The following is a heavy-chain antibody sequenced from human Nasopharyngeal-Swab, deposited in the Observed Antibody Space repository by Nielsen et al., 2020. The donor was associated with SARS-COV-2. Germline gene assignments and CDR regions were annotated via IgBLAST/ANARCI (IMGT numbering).Heavy chain of an antibody. D-gene: IGHD1-20*01. CDR2: ISWNSGSI. CDR3: AKPHNWNAEAHMDV. J-gene: IGHJ6*03. CDR1: GFTFDDYA. Sequence: SLKISCAASGFTFDDYAMHWVRQAPGKGLEWVSGISWNSGSIGYADSVKGRFTISRDNAKHSLYLQMNSLRAEDTALYYCAKPHNWNAEAHMDVWGKGTTVTVSS. V-gene: IGHV3-9*01.